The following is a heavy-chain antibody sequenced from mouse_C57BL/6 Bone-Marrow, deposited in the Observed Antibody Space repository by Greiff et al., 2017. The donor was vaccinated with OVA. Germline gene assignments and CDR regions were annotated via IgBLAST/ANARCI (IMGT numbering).Heavy chain of an antibody. CDR1: GFTFSDYG. V-gene: IGHV5-15*01. D-gene: IGHD1-1*01. CDR2: ISNLAYSI. CDR3: ARRGYGSSYDAMDY. Sequence: EVHLVESGGGLVQPGGSLKLSCAASGFTFSDYGMAWVRQAPRKGPEWVAFISNLAYSIYYADTVTGRFTLSRENAKNTLYLEMSSLRSEDTASDYCARRGYGSSYDAMDYWGQGTSVTVSS. J-gene: IGHJ4*01.